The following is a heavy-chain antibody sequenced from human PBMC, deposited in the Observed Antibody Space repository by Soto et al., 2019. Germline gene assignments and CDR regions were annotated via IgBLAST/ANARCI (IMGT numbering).Heavy chain of an antibody. CDR1: GYTFTSYG. D-gene: IGHD1-7*01. CDR3: ARVGTAPYYYNYGLDV. V-gene: IGHV1-18*01. CDR2: ISAYNDNT. J-gene: IGHJ6*02. Sequence: ASVNVSCQASGYTFTSYGIRCVRQATVQGLEWMGWISAYNDNTKYAQKLQGRVTMTTDTSTSTAYMELRSLRSDDTAVYYCARVGTAPYYYNYGLDVWGQGTTVTVSS.